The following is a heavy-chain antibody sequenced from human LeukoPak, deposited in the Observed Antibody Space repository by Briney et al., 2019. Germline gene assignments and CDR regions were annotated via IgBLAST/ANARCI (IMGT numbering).Heavy chain of an antibody. CDR1: GFAFSSYW. V-gene: IGHV3-7*01. Sequence: GGSLRLSCAASGFAFSSYWMSWVRQAPGKGLEWVATIKQDGSEKYYVDSVKGRFTISRDNAKNSLSLQMNSLRAEDTAVYYCVRDWGGGRCYWGQGTLVTVSS. D-gene: IGHD2-15*01. J-gene: IGHJ4*02. CDR3: VRDWGGGRCY. CDR2: IKQDGSEK.